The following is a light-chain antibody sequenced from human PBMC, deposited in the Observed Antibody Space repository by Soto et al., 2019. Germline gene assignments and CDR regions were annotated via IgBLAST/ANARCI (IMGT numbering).Light chain of an antibody. CDR3: MQTLQSRT. J-gene: IGKJ3*01. CDR1: QSLLHSNGNIY. CDR2: MGS. Sequence: DIVVTQSPLSLPVTPGEPASISCRSSQSLLHSNGNIYLDWYLQKPGQSPQVLIYMGSNRASGVPGRFSGSGSGTDFTLKISRVEAEDVGVYYCMQTLQSRTFGPGTKVEIK. V-gene: IGKV2-28*01.